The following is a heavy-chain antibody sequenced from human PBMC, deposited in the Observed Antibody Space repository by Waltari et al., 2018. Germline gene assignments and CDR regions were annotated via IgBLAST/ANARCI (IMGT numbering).Heavy chain of an antibody. CDR2: VNPSSGAT. Sequence: QVQLVQSGAEVKKPGASVKVSCKSSGYSFSVYYIHWVRQAPGQGLEWMGWVNPSSGATTYAQKFQARVTMTRDRATNTAYMDLRGLTPDDTAVYFCARNKGKTISTRRAFRLDPWGQGTLVSVSS. CDR3: ARNKGKTISTRRAFRLDP. V-gene: IGHV1-2*02. J-gene: IGHJ5*02. CDR1: GYSFSVYY. D-gene: IGHD1-1*01.